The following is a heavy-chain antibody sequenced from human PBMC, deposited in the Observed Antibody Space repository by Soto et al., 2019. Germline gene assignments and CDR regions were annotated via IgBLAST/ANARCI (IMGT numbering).Heavy chain of an antibody. V-gene: IGHV4-59*08. CDR2: IYYSGST. CDR3: VRRPGWYKIDS. CDR1: GGSISSYY. J-gene: IGHJ4*02. Sequence: PSETLSLTCTVSGGSISSYYWSWIRQPPGKGLEWIGYIYYSGSTNYNPSLKSRVTISVDTSKNQFSLKLSSVTAADTAVDFCVRRPGWYKIDSWGQGILVTVSS. D-gene: IGHD6-19*01.